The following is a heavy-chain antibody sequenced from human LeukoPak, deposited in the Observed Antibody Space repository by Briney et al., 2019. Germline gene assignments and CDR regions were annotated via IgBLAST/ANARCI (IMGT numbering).Heavy chain of an antibody. J-gene: IGHJ3*02. D-gene: IGHD2-21*02. CDR1: GYTFTSYD. CDR3: ASSCGGDCYYRAFDI. CDR2: MNPNSGNT. V-gene: IGHV1-8*01. Sequence: ASVKVSCKASGYTFTSYDINWVRQATGQGLWWMGWMNPNSGNTGYAQKFQGRVTMTRNTSISTAYMELSSLRSEDTAVYYCASSCGGDCYYRAFDIWGQGTMVTVSS.